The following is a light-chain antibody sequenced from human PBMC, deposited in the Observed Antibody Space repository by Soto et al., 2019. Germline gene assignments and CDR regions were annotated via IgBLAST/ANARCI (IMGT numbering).Light chain of an antibody. CDR1: QSVNSY. Sequence: EIVLTQSPATLSLSPGERATLSCRASQSVNSYLAWYQQRPGQAPRLLIHDASSSATGIPARFSGSGSGTDFTLTISSLEPEDFAVYYCQQRTNWPSSTFGQGTRLEIK. CDR3: QQRTNWPSST. J-gene: IGKJ5*01. V-gene: IGKV3-11*01. CDR2: DAS.